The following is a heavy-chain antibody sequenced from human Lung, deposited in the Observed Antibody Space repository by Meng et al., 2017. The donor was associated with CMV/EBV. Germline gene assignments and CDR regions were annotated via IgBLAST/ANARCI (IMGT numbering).Heavy chain of an antibody. V-gene: IGHV3-30-3*01. J-gene: IGHJ6*02. D-gene: IGHD3-10*01. CDR3: ASRAGIETYYYYGMDV. Sequence: GGSXRLXXAASGFTFSSYAMHWVRQAPGKGLEWVAVISYDGSNKYYADSVKGRFTISRDNSKNTLYLQMNSLRAEDTAVYYCASRAGIETYYYYGMDVWGQETTVTVSS. CDR1: GFTFSSYA. CDR2: ISYDGSNK.